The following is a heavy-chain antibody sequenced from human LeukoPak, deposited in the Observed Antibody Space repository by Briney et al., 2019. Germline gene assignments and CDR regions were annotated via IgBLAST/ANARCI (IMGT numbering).Heavy chain of an antibody. J-gene: IGHJ5*02. CDR2: IIPIFGTV. Sequence: VKVSCKASGGTFSSYAISWVRQAPGQGLEWMGGIIPIFGTVNYAQKFQGRVTITADESTSTAYMELSSLRSEGTAVYYCARLYCSSTSCYNDLGNWFDPWGQGTLVTVSS. D-gene: IGHD2-2*02. CDR3: ARLYCSSTSCYNDLGNWFDP. V-gene: IGHV1-69*01. CDR1: GGTFSSYA.